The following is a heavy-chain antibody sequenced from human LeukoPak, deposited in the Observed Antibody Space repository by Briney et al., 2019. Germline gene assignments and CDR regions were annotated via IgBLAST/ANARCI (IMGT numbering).Heavy chain of an antibody. CDR1: GFTFSSYV. J-gene: IGHJ4*02. CDR3: AKGGLDWNYAPFDY. V-gene: IGHV3-23*01. D-gene: IGHD1-7*01. Sequence: GGSLRLSCAASGFTFSSYVMSWVRQAPGKGLEWVSAISGSGGSTYYADSVKGRFTISRDNSKNTLYLQMNSLRAEDTAVYYCAKGGLDWNYAPFDYWGQGTLVTVSS. CDR2: ISGSGGST.